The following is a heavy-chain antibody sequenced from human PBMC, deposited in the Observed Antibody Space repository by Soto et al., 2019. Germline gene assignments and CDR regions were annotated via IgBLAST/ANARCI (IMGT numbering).Heavy chain of an antibody. J-gene: IGHJ6*02. V-gene: IGHV4-4*07. CDR1: GGSISSYY. Sequence: NPSETLSLTCTVSGGSISSYYWSWIRQPAGKGLEWIGRIYTSGSTNYNPSLKSRVTMSVGTSKNQFSLKLSSVTAADTAVYYCARVRIAARTGAYGMDVWGQGTTVTVSS. D-gene: IGHD6-6*01. CDR2: IYTSGST. CDR3: ARVRIAARTGAYGMDV.